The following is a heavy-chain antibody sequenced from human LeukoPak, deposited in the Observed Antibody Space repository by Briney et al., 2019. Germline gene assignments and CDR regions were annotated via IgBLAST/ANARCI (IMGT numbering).Heavy chain of an antibody. CDR1: GGSISNYY. J-gene: IGHJ5*02. V-gene: IGHV4-59*08. CDR2: IYYNGNT. CDR3: ARYSAXVSSXWXDP. D-gene: IGHD5-18*01. Sequence: SETLSLTCTVSGGSISNYYWSWIRQPPGKGLEWIGYIYYNGNTNYNPSLKSRVTISVDTSKNQFSLKLSSVTAADTAMYYCARYSAXVSSXWXDPWXQGSLVT.